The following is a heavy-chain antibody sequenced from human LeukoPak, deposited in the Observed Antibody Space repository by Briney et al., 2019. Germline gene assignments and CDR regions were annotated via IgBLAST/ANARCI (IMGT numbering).Heavy chain of an antibody. CDR1: GFTFSSYD. D-gene: IGHD3-9*01. V-gene: IGHV3-23*01. J-gene: IGHJ4*02. Sequence: PGGSLRLSCAASGFTFSSYDLSWVRQTPGKGLEWVSTISDSGGSTYYADSVKGRFTISRDNSKNTLYLQMNSLRAEDTAVYYCAKPTNLVLRYFDWPLGYWGQGTLVTVSS. CDR3: AKPTNLVLRYFDWPLGY. CDR2: ISDSGGST.